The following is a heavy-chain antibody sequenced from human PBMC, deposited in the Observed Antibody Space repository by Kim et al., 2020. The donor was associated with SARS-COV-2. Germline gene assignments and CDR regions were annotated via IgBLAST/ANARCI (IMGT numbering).Heavy chain of an antibody. Sequence: GGSLRLSCAASGFTFSDSAMSWFRQAPGKGLQWVSSITNSGDSTFYADSVKGRFTISRDNSKNTLYLQINSLRAEDTAIFYCAKHGPGGWLDPWGQGTLV. CDR2: ITNSGDST. CDR3: AKHGPGGWLDP. D-gene: IGHD1-26*01. V-gene: IGHV3-23*01. J-gene: IGHJ5*02. CDR1: GFTFSDSA.